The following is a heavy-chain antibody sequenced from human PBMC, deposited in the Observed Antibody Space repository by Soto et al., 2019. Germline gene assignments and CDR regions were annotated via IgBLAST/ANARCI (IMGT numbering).Heavy chain of an antibody. CDR3: TTLSYYYDSSGPTHMDV. CDR1: GFTFSNAW. CDR2: IKSKTDGGTT. D-gene: IGHD3-22*01. J-gene: IGHJ6*02. Sequence: EVQLVESGGGLVKPGGSLRLSCAASGFTFSNAWMSWVRQAPGKGLEWVGRIKSKTDGGTTDYAAPVKGRFTISRDDSINTLYLQMNSLKTEDTAVYYCTTLSYYYDSSGPTHMDVWGQGTTVTVSS. V-gene: IGHV3-15*01.